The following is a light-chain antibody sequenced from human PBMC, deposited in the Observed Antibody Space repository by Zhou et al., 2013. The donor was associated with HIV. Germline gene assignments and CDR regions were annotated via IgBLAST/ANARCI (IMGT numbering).Light chain of an antibody. V-gene: IGKV1-27*01. CDR1: QSVSNN. CDR3: QKYNTAPWT. J-gene: IGKJ1*01. CDR2: AAS. Sequence: TQSPGTLSLSPGERATLSCRASQSVSNNYVAWYQQKAGKPPKVLIYAASTLQSGVPSRFSGSGSGTDFTLTISSLQPEDVATYYCQKYNTAPWTFGQGTKVEMK.